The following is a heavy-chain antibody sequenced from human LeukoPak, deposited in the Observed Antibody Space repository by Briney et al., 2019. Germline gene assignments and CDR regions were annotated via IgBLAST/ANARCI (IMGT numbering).Heavy chain of an antibody. V-gene: IGHV4-59*08. D-gene: IGHD6-19*01. CDR1: GGSINSHY. Sequence: SETLSLTCTVSGGSINSHYWTWIRQSPGKGLEWIRCFYNSVSTTYNPSLRSRVTISVDVSKSQVSLKLASVTAAATAVYYCASANQWLAFDSWGQGNLVTVSS. J-gene: IGHJ4*02. CDR2: FYNSVST. CDR3: ASANQWLAFDS.